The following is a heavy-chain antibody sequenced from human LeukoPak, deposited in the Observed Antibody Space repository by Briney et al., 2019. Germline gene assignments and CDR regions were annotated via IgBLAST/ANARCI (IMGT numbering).Heavy chain of an antibody. V-gene: IGHV1-69*13. Sequence: SVKVSCKASGGTFSSYAISWVRQAPGQGLEWMGGIIPIFGTANYAQKFQGRVTITADESTSTAYMELSGLRSEDTAVYYCASNVNGSGSYYNNYYYYYMDVWGKGTTVTVSS. J-gene: IGHJ6*03. CDR2: IIPIFGTA. CDR3: ASNVNGSGSYYNNYYYYYMDV. CDR1: GGTFSSYA. D-gene: IGHD3-10*01.